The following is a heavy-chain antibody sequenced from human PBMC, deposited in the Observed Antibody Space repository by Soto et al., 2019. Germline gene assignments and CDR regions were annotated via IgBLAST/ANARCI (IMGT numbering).Heavy chain of an antibody. V-gene: IGHV1-3*01. J-gene: IGHJ4*01. D-gene: IGHD3-10*01. Sequence: ASVTVSCKASGSTFTSCAMPWVRHSPEQKREWMGWINAGNGNTKYSQKFQGRFTITRDTSASTAYMELSSLRSEDTAVYYCARSRRQWFGGTLSYYFDFWGHRTLVTVSS. CDR3: ARSRRQWFGGTLSYYFDF. CDR1: GSTFTSCA. CDR2: INAGNGNT.